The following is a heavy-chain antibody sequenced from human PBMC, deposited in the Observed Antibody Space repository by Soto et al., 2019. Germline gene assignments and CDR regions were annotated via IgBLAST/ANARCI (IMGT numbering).Heavy chain of an antibody. Sequence: QVQLVQSGAEVKKPGSSVKVSCKASGGTFSSYAISWVRQAPGQGLEWMGGIIPIFGTANYAQKFQGRVTITADEATSTAYMELSSLRSEDTAVYYCARDLPNPYCGGGSCYPGWFDPWGQGTLVTVSS. CDR3: ARDLPNPYCGGGSCYPGWFDP. V-gene: IGHV1-69*12. CDR1: GGTFSSYA. CDR2: IIPIFGTA. J-gene: IGHJ5*02. D-gene: IGHD2-15*01.